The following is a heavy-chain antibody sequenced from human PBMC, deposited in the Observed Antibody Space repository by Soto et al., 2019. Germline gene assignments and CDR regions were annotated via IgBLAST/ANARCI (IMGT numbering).Heavy chain of an antibody. J-gene: IGHJ6*03. D-gene: IGHD2-2*01. CDR1: GGSLSGYY. V-gene: IGHV4-34*01. CDR2: INHSGST. Sequence: RSETLSLTCAVYGGSLSGYYWSWIRQPPGKGLEWIGEINHSGSTNYNPSLKSRVTISVDTSKNQFSLKLSSVTAADTAVYYCARGPYCSSTSCYPYYYYYMDVWGKGTTVTVSS. CDR3: ARGPYCSSTSCYPYYYYYMDV.